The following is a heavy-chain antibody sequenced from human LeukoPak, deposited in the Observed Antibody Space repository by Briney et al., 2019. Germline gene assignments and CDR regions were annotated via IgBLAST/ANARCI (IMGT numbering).Heavy chain of an antibody. V-gene: IGHV3-21*01. CDR2: ISSTSSYI. CDR3: AKTGGRGDPFDY. CDR1: GFTFSSYT. J-gene: IGHJ4*02. Sequence: PGGSLRLSCAASGFTFSSYTINWVRQAPGKGLQWVSSISSTSSYINYADSVKGRFTISRDNAENSLYLEMNSLRVEDTAVYYCAKTGGRGDPFDYWGRGTLVTVSS. D-gene: IGHD2-21*02.